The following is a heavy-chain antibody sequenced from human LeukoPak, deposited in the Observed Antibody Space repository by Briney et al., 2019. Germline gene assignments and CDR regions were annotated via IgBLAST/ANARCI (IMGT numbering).Heavy chain of an antibody. CDR3: ARDDKVVIAINYYYYGMDV. CDR1: GGTFSSYA. Sequence: GASVKVSCKASGGTFSSYAISWVRQAPGQGLEWMGRIIPIFGIANYAQKFQGRVTITADKSTSTAYMELSSLRSEDTAVYYCARDDKVVIAINYYYYGMDVWGQGTTVTVSS. V-gene: IGHV1-69*04. D-gene: IGHD2-21*01. CDR2: IIPIFGIA. J-gene: IGHJ6*02.